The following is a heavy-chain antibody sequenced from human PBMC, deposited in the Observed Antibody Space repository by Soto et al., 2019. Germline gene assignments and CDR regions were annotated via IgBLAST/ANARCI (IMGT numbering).Heavy chain of an antibody. CDR2: ISYDGSNK. CDR3: ARALEYYYDSGDI. V-gene: IGHV3-30-3*01. CDR1: GFTFSSYA. D-gene: IGHD3-22*01. Sequence: QVQLVESGGGVVQPGRSLRLSCAASGFTFSSYAMHWVRQAPGKGLEWVAVISYDGSNKYYADSVKGRFTISRDNSKNTLYLQMNSLRAEDTAVYYCARALEYYYDSGDIWGQGTMVTVSS. J-gene: IGHJ3*02.